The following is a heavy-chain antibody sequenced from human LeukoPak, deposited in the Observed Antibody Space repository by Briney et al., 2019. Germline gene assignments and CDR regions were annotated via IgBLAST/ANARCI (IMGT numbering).Heavy chain of an antibody. Sequence: ASVKVSCKVSGYTLTELSMHWVRQAPGQGLEWMGWINPNSGGTNYAQKFQGWVTMTRDTSISTAYMELSRLRSDDTAVYYCARDSPPGEFGEPYLDYWGQGTLVTVSS. J-gene: IGHJ4*02. CDR1: GYTLTELS. CDR2: INPNSGGT. CDR3: ARDSPPGEFGEPYLDY. V-gene: IGHV1-2*04. D-gene: IGHD3-10*01.